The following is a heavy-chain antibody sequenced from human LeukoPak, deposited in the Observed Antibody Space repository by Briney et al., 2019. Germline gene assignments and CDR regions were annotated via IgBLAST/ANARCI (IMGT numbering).Heavy chain of an antibody. J-gene: IGHJ4*02. D-gene: IGHD4-23*01. V-gene: IGHV4-38-2*01. CDR3: ARTNPLRWSHFDY. Sequence: SETLSLTCAVSGYSISSGYYWGWIRQPPGKGLEWIGSIYHSGSTHYNPSLKSRVTITVDTSNNQFSLKLSSVTAADTAVYYCARTNPLRWSHFDYWGQGTLVTVSS. CDR2: IYHSGST. CDR1: GYSISSGYY.